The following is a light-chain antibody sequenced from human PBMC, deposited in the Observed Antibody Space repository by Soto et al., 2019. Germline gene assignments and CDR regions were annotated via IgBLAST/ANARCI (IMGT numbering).Light chain of an antibody. V-gene: IGLV3-1*01. Sequence: SYELTQPPSVSVSPGQTASITCSGDKLGDKYACWYQQKPGQSPVLVIYQDSKRPSGIPERFSGSNSGNTATLTISGTQAMDEADYYCQAWDSSTSCKFGGGTQLTVL. J-gene: IGLJ2*01. CDR3: QAWDSSTSCK. CDR2: QDS. CDR1: KLGDKY.